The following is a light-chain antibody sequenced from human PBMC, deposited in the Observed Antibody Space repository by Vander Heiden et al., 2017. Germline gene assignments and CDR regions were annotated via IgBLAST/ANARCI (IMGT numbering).Light chain of an antibody. CDR1: SSDVGGYNY. CDR3: SSYTSSSTYV. Sequence: QSALTQPASVSGSPGQSFPISCTGTSSDVGGYNYVSWYQQHPGKAPKLMIYNVNNRPSGVSNRLSGSKSGNTASLTISGLQAEDEADYYCSSYTSSSTYVFGTGTKVTVL. J-gene: IGLJ1*01. V-gene: IGLV2-14*03. CDR2: NVN.